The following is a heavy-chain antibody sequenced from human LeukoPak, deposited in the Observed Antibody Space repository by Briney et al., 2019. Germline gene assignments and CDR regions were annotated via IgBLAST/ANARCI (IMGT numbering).Heavy chain of an antibody. Sequence: SETLSLTCTVSGGSMSPYYWNWIRQAPGKGLEWIGYVFYSGNTYYNPSLRGRVTISIDTSKCQFSLNLSSVTAADTAVYFCAKGTRFDPWGQGTLVTVSS. V-gene: IGHV4-59*01. CDR2: VFYSGNT. CDR3: AKGTRFDP. J-gene: IGHJ5*02. CDR1: GGSMSPYY. D-gene: IGHD1-7*01.